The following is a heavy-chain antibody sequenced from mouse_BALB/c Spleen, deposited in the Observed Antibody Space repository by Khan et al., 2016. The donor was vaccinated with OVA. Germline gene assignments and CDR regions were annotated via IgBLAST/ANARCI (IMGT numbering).Heavy chain of an antibody. CDR3: ARGFYGDPVAF. J-gene: IGHJ3*01. Sequence: EVELVESGGDLVKPGGSLKLSCAASGFTFSDYYMYWVRQTPEKRLEWVATISDGGGYTYYLDSVKGRFTISRDDAKNNLYLQMNSLKSEDTAMYYCARGFYGDPVAFWGQGTLVTVSA. CDR1: GFTFSDYY. V-gene: IGHV5-4*02. D-gene: IGHD2-13*01. CDR2: ISDGGGYT.